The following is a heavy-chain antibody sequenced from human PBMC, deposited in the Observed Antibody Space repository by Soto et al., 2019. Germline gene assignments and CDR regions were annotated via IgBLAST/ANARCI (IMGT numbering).Heavy chain of an antibody. J-gene: IGHJ4*02. Sequence: YADSVKGRFTISRDNSKNTLFLKLNRLRAEDSAVYYCAKEYVFWSGSAADYWVQGPLVTVSS. CDR3: AKEYVFWSGSAADY. V-gene: IGHV3-23*01. D-gene: IGHD3-3*01.